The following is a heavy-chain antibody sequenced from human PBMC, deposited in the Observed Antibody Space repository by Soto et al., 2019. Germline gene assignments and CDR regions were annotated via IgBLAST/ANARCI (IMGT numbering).Heavy chain of an antibody. Sequence: QVQLVQSGAEVKKPGSSVKVSCKASGGTLSSYPISWVRQAPGQGLEWMGRIIPILGLQNYAEKFQGRLKIPADKNTTTAYMELSSLRSEDTAVYYCARPRAASGSYFGFDPWGQGTLVTVSS. J-gene: IGHJ5*02. CDR1: GGTLSSYP. D-gene: IGHD3-10*01. CDR3: ARPRAASGSYFGFDP. CDR2: IIPILGLQ. V-gene: IGHV1-69*02.